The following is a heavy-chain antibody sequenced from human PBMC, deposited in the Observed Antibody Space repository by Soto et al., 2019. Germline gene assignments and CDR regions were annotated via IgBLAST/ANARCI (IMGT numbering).Heavy chain of an antibody. J-gene: IGHJ4*02. V-gene: IGHV3-7*05. CDR3: AAGRWMVRY. Sequence: EVQLVESGGGLVQPGGSLRVSCETSGFSCSDYWMSWVRQSPGKGMEWVANVKQDGSEKNYVDSVKGRFSISRDNARKSVYLQMNSLRGEHTAVYHCAAGRWMVRYWGQGTLVTVSS. D-gene: IGHD6-19*01. CDR1: GFSCSDYW. CDR2: VKQDGSEK.